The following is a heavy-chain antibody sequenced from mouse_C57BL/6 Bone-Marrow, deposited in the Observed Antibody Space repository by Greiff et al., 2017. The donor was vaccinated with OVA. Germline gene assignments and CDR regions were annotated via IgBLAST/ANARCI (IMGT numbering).Heavy chain of an antibody. V-gene: IGHV5-12*01. J-gene: IGHJ4*01. CDR2: ISNGGGST. CDR3: ARQGYDGVMDY. CDR1: GFTFSDYY. D-gene: IGHD2-2*01. Sequence: EVMLVESGGGLVQPGGSLKLSCAASGFTFSDYYMYWVRQTPEKRLEWVAYISNGGGSTYYPDTVKGRFTISRDNAKNTLYLQMSRLKSEDTAMYYCARQGYDGVMDYWGQGTSVTVSS.